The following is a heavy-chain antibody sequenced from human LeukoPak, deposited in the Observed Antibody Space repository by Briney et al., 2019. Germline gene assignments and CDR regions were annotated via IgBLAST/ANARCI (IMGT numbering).Heavy chain of an antibody. Sequence: PGGCLRLSCSASGFTFGDYAMSSFRQAPGKGLEWVGFIRSKAYGGTTEYAASVKGGFTISRDDSKSIAYLQMNSLKTEDTAVYYCTRDLGVIQAGPTDYWGQGTLVTVSS. CDR1: GFTFGDYA. V-gene: IGHV3-49*03. CDR3: TRDLGVIQAGPTDY. CDR2: IRSKAYGGTT. D-gene: IGHD3-10*01. J-gene: IGHJ4*02.